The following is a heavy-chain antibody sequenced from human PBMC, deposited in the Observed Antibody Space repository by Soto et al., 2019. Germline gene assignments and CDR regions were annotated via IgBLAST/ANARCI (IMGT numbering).Heavy chain of an antibody. CDR3: ASLVDYGDYFAFDI. CDR1: GGSISSSNW. CDR2: IYHSGST. Sequence: SETLSLTCAVSGGSISSSNWWSWVRQPPGKGLEWIGEIYHSGSTNYNPSLKSRVTISVDKSKNQFSLKLSSVTAADTAVYYCASLVDYGDYFAFDIWGQGTMVTVSS. V-gene: IGHV4-4*02. D-gene: IGHD4-17*01. J-gene: IGHJ3*02.